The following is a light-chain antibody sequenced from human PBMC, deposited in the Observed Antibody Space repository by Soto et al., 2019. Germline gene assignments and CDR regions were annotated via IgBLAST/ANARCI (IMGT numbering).Light chain of an antibody. CDR2: AAS. Sequence: DIQMTQSPSSVSASVGDRVTITCRTIQGISSCLAWYQQKPGKAPRLLIYAASSLESGVPSRFSGSGSVTDFTLTISSLQPEDVATYYCQQANSFPLTFGEGTKVEIK. V-gene: IGKV1-12*01. CDR3: QQANSFPLT. J-gene: IGKJ4*01. CDR1: QGISSC.